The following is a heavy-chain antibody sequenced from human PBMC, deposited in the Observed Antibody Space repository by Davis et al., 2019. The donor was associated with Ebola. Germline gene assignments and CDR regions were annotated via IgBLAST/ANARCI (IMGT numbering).Heavy chain of an antibody. Sequence: PGGSLRLSCAASGFTFSSYWMHWVRQAPGKGLVWVSRVNGDGSSTYYADFVKGRFTISRDNAKNALFLQMNTLRAEDTAVYYCARFGEDSSSHYYVKNDYWGQGTLVTVSS. V-gene: IGHV3-74*01. CDR3: ARFGEDSSSHYYVKNDY. CDR1: GFTFSSYW. D-gene: IGHD3-22*01. CDR2: VNGDGSST. J-gene: IGHJ4*02.